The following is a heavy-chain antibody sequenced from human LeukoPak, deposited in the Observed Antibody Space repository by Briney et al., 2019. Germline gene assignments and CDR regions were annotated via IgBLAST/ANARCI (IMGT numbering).Heavy chain of an antibody. CDR2: IHSGGTT. J-gene: IGHJ4*02. Sequence: SETLSLTCTVSGDSITDDYYTWIRQPAGKGLEWIGRIHSGGTTNYNPSLMSRVTLSIDKSKKHISLRLTSVTAADTALYYCARRDAFCGGDCLSNWGQGTLVTVSS. CDR3: ARRDAFCGGDCLSN. V-gene: IGHV4-4*07. CDR1: GDSITDDY. D-gene: IGHD2-21*02.